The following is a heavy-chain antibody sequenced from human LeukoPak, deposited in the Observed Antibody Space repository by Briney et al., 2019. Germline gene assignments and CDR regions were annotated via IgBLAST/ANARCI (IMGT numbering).Heavy chain of an antibody. D-gene: IGHD3-22*01. J-gene: IGHJ4*02. CDR1: GFTVSSYY. V-gene: IGHV3-53*01. CDR3: AKHPSGYYYDHFDY. Sequence: GGSLRLSCAASGFTVSSYYMNWVCQAPGKELEWVSVIYTGGGRYYADSVRGRFTISRDTSKNMVFLQMNSLRVEDTAVYYCAKHPSGYYYDHFDYWGQGTLVTVSS. CDR2: IYTGGGR.